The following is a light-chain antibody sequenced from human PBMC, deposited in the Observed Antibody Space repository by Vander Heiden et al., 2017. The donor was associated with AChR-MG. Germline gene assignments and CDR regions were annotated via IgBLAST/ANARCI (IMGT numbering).Light chain of an antibody. Sequence: QSALTQPPSASGSPGQSVTISCTGTSSDGGGSDYVSWYHPHPGKAPNLMIYEVSKRPSGVPDRCSGSKAGNTASLTVSGLQAEDEAEYYCSRSYAGSNVVVFGGGTKLTVL. CDR2: EVS. CDR3: SRSYAGSNVVV. CDR1: SSDGGGSDY. J-gene: IGLJ2*01. V-gene: IGLV2-8*01.